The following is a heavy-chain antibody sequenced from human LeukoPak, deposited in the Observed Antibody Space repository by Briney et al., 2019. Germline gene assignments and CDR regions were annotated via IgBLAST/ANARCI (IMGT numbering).Heavy chain of an antibody. Sequence: GGSLRLSCAASGFTFSDAWMSWVRQGPGKGLEWVGRLKSKSGGGTTDYAAPVKDRFTISRDDSKNTLYLQMNSLKTEDTAVHYCTRGSSWSGFGFDYWGQRTLVTVSS. CDR1: GFTFSDAW. V-gene: IGHV3-15*01. CDR2: LKSKSGGGTT. D-gene: IGHD3-3*01. CDR3: TRGSSWSGFGFDY. J-gene: IGHJ4*01.